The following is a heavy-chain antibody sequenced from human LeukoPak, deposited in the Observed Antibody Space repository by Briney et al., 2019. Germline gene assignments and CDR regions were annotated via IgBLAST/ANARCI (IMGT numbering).Heavy chain of an antibody. CDR1: GFSFSTYG. J-gene: IGHJ4*02. CDR3: ARAYSGYDYYFDY. CDR2: ISYDGSNK. D-gene: IGHD5-12*01. V-gene: IGHV3-30*19. Sequence: GGSLRLSCAASGFSFSTYGMHWARQAPGKGLEWVAVISYDGSNKYYADSVKGRFTISRDNSKNTLYLQMNSLRAEDTAVYYCARAYSGYDYYFDYWGQGTLVTVSS.